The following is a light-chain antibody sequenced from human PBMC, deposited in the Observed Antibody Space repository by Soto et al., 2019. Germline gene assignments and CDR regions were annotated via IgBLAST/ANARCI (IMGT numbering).Light chain of an antibody. V-gene: IGLV2-14*01. CDR1: NSYVGNYIF. CDR3: VSDTTIASYV. CDR2: EIN. J-gene: IGLJ1*01. Sequence: HSALNQHASVSGAPVQSFTISSTDNNSYVGNYIFVSWYRQHPGKAPKLIIYEINNRPSGVSNRFSGSKSGNTASLTISRLQAEDGADYYFVSDTTIASYVRGTGTNLTVL.